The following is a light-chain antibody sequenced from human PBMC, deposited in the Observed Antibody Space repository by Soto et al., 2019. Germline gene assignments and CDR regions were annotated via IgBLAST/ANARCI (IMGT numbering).Light chain of an antibody. V-gene: IGKV3-20*01. CDR1: QSISRY. Sequence: IVLTQSPGTLSLSPGERTTLSCRASQSISRYLAWYQQKPGQGPRLLIYGASSRATGTPERFSGSGSGTDFTRTINRLEPEDFALYYCQQYGRSPPTFGQGTKVEIK. CDR2: GAS. CDR3: QQYGRSPPT. J-gene: IGKJ1*01.